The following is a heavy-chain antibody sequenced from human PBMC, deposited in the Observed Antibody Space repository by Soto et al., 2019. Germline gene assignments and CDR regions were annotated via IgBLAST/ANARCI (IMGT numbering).Heavy chain of an antibody. D-gene: IGHD3-22*01. Sequence: PSETLSLTCTVSGGSISSYYWSWIRQPPGKGLEWIGYIYYSGSTNYNPSLKSRVTISVDTSKNQFSLTLSSVTAADTAVYYCARGVGDSSGYSGPYYFDYWGQGTLVTVSS. CDR2: IYYSGST. CDR3: ARGVGDSSGYSGPYYFDY. V-gene: IGHV4-59*01. CDR1: GGSISSYY. J-gene: IGHJ4*02.